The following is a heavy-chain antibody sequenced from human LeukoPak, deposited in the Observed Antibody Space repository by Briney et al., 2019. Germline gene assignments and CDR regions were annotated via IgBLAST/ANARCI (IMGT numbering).Heavy chain of an antibody. CDR1: GYTFPSYD. CDR2: ISAYNGNT. V-gene: IGHV1-18*01. D-gene: IGHD3-16*01. Sequence: ASVKVSCKASGYTFPSYDINWVRQAPGQGLEWMGWISAYNGNTNYTQKLQGRVTMTTDTSTSTACMELRSLRSDDTAVYYCARNRGSITYYYDYWGQGTLVTVSS. J-gene: IGHJ4*02. CDR3: ARNRGSITYYYDY.